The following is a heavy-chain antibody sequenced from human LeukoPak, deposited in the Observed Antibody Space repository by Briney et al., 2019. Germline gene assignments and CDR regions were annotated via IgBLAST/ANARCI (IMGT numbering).Heavy chain of an antibody. CDR3: ARAVRNYYDSSGPINWFDP. CDR1: GGTFSSYA. Sequence: ASVKVSCKASGGTFSSYAISWVRQAPGQGLEWMGGIIPIFGTANYAQRFQGRVTITADESTSTAYMELSSLRSEDTAVYYCARAVRNYYDSSGPINWFDPWGQGTLVTVSS. J-gene: IGHJ5*02. V-gene: IGHV1-69*13. CDR2: IIPIFGTA. D-gene: IGHD3-22*01.